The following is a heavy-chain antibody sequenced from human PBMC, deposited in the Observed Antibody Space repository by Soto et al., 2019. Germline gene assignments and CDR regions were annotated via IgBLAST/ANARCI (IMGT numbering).Heavy chain of an antibody. Sequence: ASLKVSCNASGYTFTSYGISWVRQAPGQGLEWMGWISAYNGNTNYAQKLQGRVTITTDTSTSTAYMELRSLRSDDTAVYYCARDLNARGVKWFAPWGQGTLVTGS. D-gene: IGHD3-10*01. CDR2: ISAYNGNT. V-gene: IGHV1-18*01. CDR3: ARDLNARGVKWFAP. CDR1: GYTFTSYG. J-gene: IGHJ5*02.